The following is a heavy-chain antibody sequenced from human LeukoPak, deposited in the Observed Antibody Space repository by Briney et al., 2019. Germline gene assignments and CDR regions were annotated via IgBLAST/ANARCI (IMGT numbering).Heavy chain of an antibody. CDR3: AKSVRVSSSSWVDY. J-gene: IGHJ4*02. Sequence: GGSLRLSCAASGFTFSNDAMSWVRQAPGKGLEWVSAISGSGGSTYYADSVKGRFTISRDNSKNTLYLQMNSLRAEDTAVYYCAKSVRVSSSSWVDYWGQGTLVTVSS. CDR2: ISGSGGST. V-gene: IGHV3-23*01. D-gene: IGHD6-6*01. CDR1: GFTFSNDA.